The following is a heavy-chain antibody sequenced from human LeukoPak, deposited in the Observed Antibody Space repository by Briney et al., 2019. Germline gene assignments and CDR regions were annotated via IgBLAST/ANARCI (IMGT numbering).Heavy chain of an antibody. V-gene: IGHV4-59*01. CDR3: ARDGLGDTIAFDI. CDR1: GDSISSYY. Sequence: SETLSLTCTVSGDSISSYYWSWIRQPPGKGLEWIGYIYYSGSTNYNPSLKSRVTISVDTSKNQFSLKLSSVTAADTAVYYCARDGLGDTIAFDIWGQGTMVTVSS. CDR2: IYYSGST. D-gene: IGHD3-3*01. J-gene: IGHJ3*02.